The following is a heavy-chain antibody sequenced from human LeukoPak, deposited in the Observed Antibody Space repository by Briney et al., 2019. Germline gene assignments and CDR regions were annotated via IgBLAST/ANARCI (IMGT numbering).Heavy chain of an antibody. Sequence: GGPLRLSCAASGFSLTTYEMNWVRQAPGKGLEWVSSISSSSSYIYYADSVKGRFTISRDNAKNSLYLQMNSLRAEDTAVYYCARAVEGRLVIYYYGMDVWGQGTTVTVSS. D-gene: IGHD3-10*01. V-gene: IGHV3-21*01. CDR1: GFSLTTYE. CDR3: ARAVEGRLVIYYYGMDV. CDR2: ISSSSSYI. J-gene: IGHJ6*02.